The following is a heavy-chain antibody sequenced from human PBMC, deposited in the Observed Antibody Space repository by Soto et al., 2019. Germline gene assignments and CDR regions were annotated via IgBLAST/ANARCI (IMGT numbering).Heavy chain of an antibody. V-gene: IGHV3-23*01. J-gene: IGHJ3*02. Sequence: GGSLRLSCAASGFTFSSYAMSWVRQAPGKGLEWVSAISGSGGSTYYADSVKGRFTISRDNAKNSLYLQMNSLRAEDTAVYYCATAGTDAFDIWGQGTMVTVSS. CDR3: ATAGTDAFDI. CDR1: GFTFSSYA. CDR2: ISGSGGST. D-gene: IGHD6-13*01.